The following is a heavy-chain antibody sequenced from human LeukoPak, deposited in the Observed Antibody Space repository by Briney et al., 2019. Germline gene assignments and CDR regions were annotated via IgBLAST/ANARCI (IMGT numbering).Heavy chain of an antibody. Sequence: PRASVKVSCKASGGTFSSYAISWVRQAPGQGLEWMGGIIPIFGTANYAQKFQGRVTITTDESTSTAYMELSSLRSEDTAVYYCARAAGYSSSWYDLFGPGGPTPWVPFDYWGQGTLVTVSS. V-gene: IGHV1-69*05. CDR2: IIPIFGTA. D-gene: IGHD6-13*01. CDR3: ARAAGYSSSWYDLFGPGGPTPWVPFDY. CDR1: GGTFSSYA. J-gene: IGHJ4*02.